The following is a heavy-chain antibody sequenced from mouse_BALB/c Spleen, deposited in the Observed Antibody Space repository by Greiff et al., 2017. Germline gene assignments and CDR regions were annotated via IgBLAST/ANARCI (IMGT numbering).Heavy chain of an antibody. CDR1: GYSITSGYS. V-gene: IGHV3-1*02. J-gene: IGHJ1*01. CDR3: ARGSTVVGDWYFDV. Sequence: VQLKQSGPDLVKPSQSLSLTCTVTGYSITSGYSWHWIRQFPGNKLEWMGYIHYSGSTNYNPSLKSRISITRDTSKNQFFLQLNSVTTEDTATYYCARGSTVVGDWYFDVWGAGTTVTVSS. D-gene: IGHD1-1*01. CDR2: IHYSGST.